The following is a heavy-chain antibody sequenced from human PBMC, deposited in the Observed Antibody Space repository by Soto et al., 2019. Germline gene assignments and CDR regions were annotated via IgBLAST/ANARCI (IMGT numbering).Heavy chain of an antibody. V-gene: IGHV4-31*03. CDR2: IYYSGST. Sequence: PSETLSLTCTVSGGSISIGGYYWSWIRHHPGKGLEWIGYIYYSGSTYYNPSLKSRVTISVDTSKNQFSLKLSSVTAADTAVYYCARDRDIFTIFGVVTHLGMDVWGQGTTVTVSS. CDR3: ARDRDIFTIFGVVTHLGMDV. CDR1: GGSISIGGYY. J-gene: IGHJ6*02. D-gene: IGHD3-3*01.